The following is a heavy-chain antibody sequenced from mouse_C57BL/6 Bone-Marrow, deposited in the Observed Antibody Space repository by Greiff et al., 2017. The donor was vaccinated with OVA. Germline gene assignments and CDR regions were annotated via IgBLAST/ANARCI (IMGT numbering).Heavy chain of an antibody. CDR2: IDPENGDT. CDR3: TSYGNFDY. Sequence: VQLQQSGAELVRPGASVKLSCTASGFNIKDDYMHWVKQRPEQGLEWIGWIDPENGDTEYASKFQGKATITADTSSNTDYLQLSSLTSEDTAVYYCTSYGNFDYWGQGTTLTVSS. J-gene: IGHJ2*01. V-gene: IGHV14-4*01. CDR1: GFNIKDDY. D-gene: IGHD2-1*01.